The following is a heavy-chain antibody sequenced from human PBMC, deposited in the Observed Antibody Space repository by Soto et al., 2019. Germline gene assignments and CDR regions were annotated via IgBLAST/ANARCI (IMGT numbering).Heavy chain of an antibody. D-gene: IGHD3-3*01. CDR2: INSDGSST. J-gene: IGHJ4*02. V-gene: IGHV3-74*01. CDR1: GFTFSSYW. Sequence: GGSLRLSCAASGFTFSSYWMHWVRQAPGKGLVWVSRINSDGSSTSYADSVKGRFTISRDNAKNTLYLQMNSLRAEDTAVYYCARGDDFWSGYSSDYWGQGTLVTVSS. CDR3: ARGDDFWSGYSSDY.